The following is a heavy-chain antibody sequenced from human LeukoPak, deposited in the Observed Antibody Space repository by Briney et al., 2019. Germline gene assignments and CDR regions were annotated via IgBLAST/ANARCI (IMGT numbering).Heavy chain of an antibody. CDR3: ARMCSSSWYI. CDR1: GGSISSGGYY. V-gene: IGHV4-31*03. CDR2: IYYSGST. J-gene: IGHJ4*02. Sequence: SETLSLTCTVSGGSISSGGYYWSWIRQHPGKGLEWIGYIYYSGSTYYNPSLMSRFTIKVDTSKNQFSLKLSSVTAADTAVYYCARMCSSSWYIWGQGTLVTVSS. D-gene: IGHD6-13*01.